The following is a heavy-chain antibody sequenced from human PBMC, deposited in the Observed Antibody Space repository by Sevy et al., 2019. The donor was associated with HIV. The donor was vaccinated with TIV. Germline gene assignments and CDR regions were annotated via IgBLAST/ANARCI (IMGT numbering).Heavy chain of an antibody. J-gene: IGHJ3*02. CDR3: AKESGSHYDFWSCHDAFGI. CDR1: GFNFSSYG. V-gene: IGHV3-30*18. CDR2: ISYAGSSK. D-gene: IGHD3-3*01. Sequence: GGSLRLSCVASGFNFSSYGMHWVRQAPGKGLEWVAVISYAGSSKYYADSVKGRFTISRDNSKNTLYLQINSLRAEDTAVYYCAKESGSHYDFWSCHDAFGIRGQGTMVTVSS.